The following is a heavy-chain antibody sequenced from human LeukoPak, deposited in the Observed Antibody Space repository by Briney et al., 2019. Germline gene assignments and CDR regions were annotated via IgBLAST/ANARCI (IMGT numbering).Heavy chain of an antibody. CDR2: INWNGGST. D-gene: IGHD2-2*03. CDR1: GFTFDDYG. CDR3: ARVGSTYYMDV. V-gene: IGHV3-20*04. J-gene: IGHJ6*03. Sequence: GGSLRLSCAASGFTFDDYGMSWVRQAPGKGLEWVSGINWNGGSTGYADSVKGRFTISRDNAKNSLYLQMNSLRAEDTALYYFARVGSTYYMDVWGKGTTVIVSS.